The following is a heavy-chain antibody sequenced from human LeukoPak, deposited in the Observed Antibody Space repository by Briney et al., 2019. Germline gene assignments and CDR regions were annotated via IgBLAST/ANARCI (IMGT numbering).Heavy chain of an antibody. J-gene: IGHJ4*02. D-gene: IGHD3-3*01. CDR2: IYYSGST. CDR3: ARGNLEATYYDFWSGYWKYFDY. CDR1: GGSISSYY. Sequence: SETLSLTCTVSGGSISSYYWSWIRQPPGKGLEWIGYIYYSGSTNYNPSLKSRVTISVDTSKNQFSLKLSSVTAADTAVYYCARGNLEATYYDFWSGYWKYFDYWGQGTLVTVSS. V-gene: IGHV4-59*01.